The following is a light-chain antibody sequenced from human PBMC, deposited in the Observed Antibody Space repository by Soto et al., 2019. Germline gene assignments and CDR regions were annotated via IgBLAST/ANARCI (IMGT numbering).Light chain of an antibody. CDR1: QSVRTSD. CDR3: QHCGNSRYT. Sequence: EVVLTQSPGTLSLSPGERATLSCRASQSVRTSDVTWYQHQPGQAPRLLIYGAFNRATDIPDRFSGSGSETDFTLTISRLEAEDFAVYYCQHCGNSRYTFGQGTRLEIK. CDR2: GAF. J-gene: IGKJ2*01. V-gene: IGKV3-20*01.